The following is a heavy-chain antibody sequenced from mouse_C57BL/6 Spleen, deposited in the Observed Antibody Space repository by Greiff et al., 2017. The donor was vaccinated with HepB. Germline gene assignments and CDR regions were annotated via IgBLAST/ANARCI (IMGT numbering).Heavy chain of an antibody. CDR3: ARHEGGLRRRGTWFAY. J-gene: IGHJ3*01. CDR1: GFSLTSYG. CDR2: IWSDGST. V-gene: IGHV2-6-1*01. Sequence: QVQLKESGPGLVAPSQSLSITCTVSGFSLTSYGVHWVRQPPGKGLEWLVVIWSDGSTTYNSALKSRLSISKDNSKSQVFLKRNSLQTDDTAMYYCARHEGGLRRRGTWFAYWGQGTLVTVSA. D-gene: IGHD2-12*01.